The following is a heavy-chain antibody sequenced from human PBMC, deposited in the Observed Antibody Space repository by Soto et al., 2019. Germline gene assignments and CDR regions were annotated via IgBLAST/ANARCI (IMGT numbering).Heavy chain of an antibody. Sequence: ITLKESGPTLVKPTQTLTLTCTFSGFSFSTVGVGVGWIRQSPGKALEWLALIYWDDDKRYSSSLKSRLTITKDTPKNQVVLTVTNMEPVDTATYFCARADYGDIVFEYWGQGTLVTVSS. CDR3: ARADYGDIVFEY. V-gene: IGHV2-5*02. CDR2: IYWDDDK. J-gene: IGHJ4*02. CDR1: GFSFSTVGVG. D-gene: IGHD4-17*01.